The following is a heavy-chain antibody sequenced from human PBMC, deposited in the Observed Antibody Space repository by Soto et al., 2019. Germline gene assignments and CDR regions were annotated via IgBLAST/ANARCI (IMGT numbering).Heavy chain of an antibody. CDR2: IYPGDSDT. D-gene: IGHD3-10*01. J-gene: IGHJ6*02. CDR1: GYSFTGYW. Sequence: GESLKISSRGSGYSFTGYWIGWVRQMPGKGLEWMGIIYPGDSDTRYSPSFQGQVTISADKSISTAYLQWSSLKASDTAMYYCAGGGVRGVITRTRDYYGMDVWGQGTTVTVSS. V-gene: IGHV5-51*01. CDR3: AGGGVRGVITRTRDYYGMDV.